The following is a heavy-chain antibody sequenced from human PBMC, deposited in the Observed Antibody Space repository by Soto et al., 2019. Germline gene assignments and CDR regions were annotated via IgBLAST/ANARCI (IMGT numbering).Heavy chain of an antibody. V-gene: IGHV3-48*02. D-gene: IGHD6-19*01. CDR1: GFTFSSYR. Sequence: EVQLVESGGGLVQPGGSLRLSCAASGFTFSSYRMNWVRQAPGKGLAWVSYISSRSSTIYYADSVKGRFTISRDNAKNSLYLQMNSLSDEDTAVYYCARDQTSIAVAGTGGDYWGQGTLVTVSS. CDR2: ISSRSSTI. J-gene: IGHJ4*02. CDR3: ARDQTSIAVAGTGGDY.